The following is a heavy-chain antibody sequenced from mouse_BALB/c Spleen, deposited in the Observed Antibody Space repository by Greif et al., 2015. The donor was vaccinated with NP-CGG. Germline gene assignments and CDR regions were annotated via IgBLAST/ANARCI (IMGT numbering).Heavy chain of an antibody. CDR1: GYTFTSYY. Sequence: VKLVESGAELVKPGASVKLSCKASGYTFTSYYMYWVKQRPGQGLEWIGEINPSNGGTNFNEKFKSKATLTVDKSSSTAHMQLSSLTSEDSAVYYCTRGTHYAMDYWGQGTSVTVSS. D-gene: IGHD2-14*01. CDR2: INPSNGGT. J-gene: IGHJ4*01. CDR3: TRGTHYAMDY. V-gene: IGHV1S81*02.